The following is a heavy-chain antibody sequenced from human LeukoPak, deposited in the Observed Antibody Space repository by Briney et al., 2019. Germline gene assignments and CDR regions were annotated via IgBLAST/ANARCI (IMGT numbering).Heavy chain of an antibody. Sequence: SETLSLTCTVSGVALNTSHSYWGWIPQSPGKGLEWIGSVFFTVTTFYSPSLKTRVTISVDTSKNQFSLRLASATAADTATYYCVRGNSGFSFGAQGTLVTVSS. CDR1: GVALNTSHSY. D-gene: IGHD4-23*01. CDR3: VRGNSGFSF. V-gene: IGHV4-39*07. J-gene: IGHJ4*02. CDR2: VFFTVTT.